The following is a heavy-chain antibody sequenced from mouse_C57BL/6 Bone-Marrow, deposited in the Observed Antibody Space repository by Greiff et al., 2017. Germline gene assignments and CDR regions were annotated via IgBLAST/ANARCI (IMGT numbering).Heavy chain of an antibody. CDR3: ARNPYYGSVYFDY. CDR1: GFSFTSYA. CDR2: IWTGGGT. Sequence: LVAPSQSLSITCTVSGFSFTSYAISWVRQPPGKGLEWLGVIWTGGGTNYNSALKSRLSISKDNSKSQVFLKMNSLLTDDTSGYYCARNPYYGSVYFDYWGQGTTLTVSS. J-gene: IGHJ2*01. V-gene: IGHV2-9-1*01. D-gene: IGHD1-1*01.